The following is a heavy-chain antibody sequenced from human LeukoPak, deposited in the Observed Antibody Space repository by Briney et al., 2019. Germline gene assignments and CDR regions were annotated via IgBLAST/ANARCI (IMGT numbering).Heavy chain of an antibody. Sequence: GGSLRLSCAASGFIFSSYAMHWVRQAPGNGLEWVAFLSYDGSNKYYADSVKGRFTISRDNSKNTLYLQMNSLRAEDTAVYYCASSWHSSSWYGGYWGQGTLVTVSS. J-gene: IGHJ4*02. CDR3: ASSWHSSSWYGGY. D-gene: IGHD6-13*01. V-gene: IGHV3-30-3*01. CDR2: LSYDGSNK. CDR1: GFIFSSYA.